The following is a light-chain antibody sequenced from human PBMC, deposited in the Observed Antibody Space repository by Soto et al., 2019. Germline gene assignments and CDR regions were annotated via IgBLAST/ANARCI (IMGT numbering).Light chain of an antibody. V-gene: IGLV1-40*01. CDR1: SSNIGAGYD. Sequence: VLTQPPSVSGAPGQRVTISCTGSSSNIGAGYDVHWYQQLPGTAPKLLIYGNNNRPSGVPDRFSGSKSGTSASLAITGLQAEDEAGYYCQSYDSSLSVYVFGTGTKVTVL. CDR3: QSYDSSLSVYV. J-gene: IGLJ1*01. CDR2: GNN.